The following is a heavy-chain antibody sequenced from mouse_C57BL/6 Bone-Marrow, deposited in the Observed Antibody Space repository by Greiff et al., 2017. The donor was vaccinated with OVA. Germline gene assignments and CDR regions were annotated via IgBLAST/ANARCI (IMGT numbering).Heavy chain of an antibody. CDR3: ASGDGFAY. V-gene: IGHV1-54*01. D-gene: IGHD3-3*01. CDR1: GYAFTNYL. J-gene: IGHJ3*01. Sequence: QVQLQQSGAELVRPGTSVKVSCKASGYAFTNYLIEWVKQRPGQGLEWIGVINPGSGGTNYNEKLKGKATLTADKSSSTAYMQLSSLTSEDSAVYFCASGDGFAYWGQGTLVTVSA. CDR2: INPGSGGT.